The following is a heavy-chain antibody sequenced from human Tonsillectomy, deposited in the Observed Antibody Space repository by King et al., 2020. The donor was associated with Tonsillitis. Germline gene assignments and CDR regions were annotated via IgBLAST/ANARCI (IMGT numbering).Heavy chain of an antibody. CDR1: GFTFSSYG. CDR3: AKERVDDKLLWFGELSPPFDY. J-gene: IGHJ4*02. Sequence: QVQLVESGGGVVQPGRSLRLSCAASGFTFSSYGMHWVRQAPGKGLEWVAVISYDGSNKYYADSVKGRFTISRDNSKNTLYLQMNSLRAEDTAVYYCAKERVDDKLLWFGELSPPFDYWGQGTLVTVSS. CDR2: ISYDGSNK. D-gene: IGHD3-10*01. V-gene: IGHV3-30*18.